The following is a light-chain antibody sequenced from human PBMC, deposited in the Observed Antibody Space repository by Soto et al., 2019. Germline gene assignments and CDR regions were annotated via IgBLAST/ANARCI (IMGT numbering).Light chain of an antibody. Sequence: DIQMTQSPSSLSASVGDRVTITCRASQSISSYLNWYQQKPGKAPKLLIYAASSLPSGVPSRFSGSGSGTDFPLTISSLQTEDFATYYGEQSYSTLTFGPGTKVDVK. V-gene: IGKV1-39*01. CDR1: QSISSY. CDR2: AAS. CDR3: EQSYSTLT. J-gene: IGKJ3*01.